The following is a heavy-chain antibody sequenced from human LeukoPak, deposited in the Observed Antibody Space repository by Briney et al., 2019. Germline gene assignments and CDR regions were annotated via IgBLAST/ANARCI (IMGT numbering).Heavy chain of an antibody. Sequence: GGSLRLSCAASGFIFSSYWMHWVRHAPGKGLVWVSRINTDGSSTSYADSVKGRFTISRDNSRNTVYLQMNSLRAEDTAVYYCANDLGWIQLNLGRGQGTLVTVSS. CDR2: INTDGSST. CDR1: GFIFSSYW. CDR3: ANDLGWIQLNLG. V-gene: IGHV3-74*01. D-gene: IGHD5-18*01. J-gene: IGHJ4*02.